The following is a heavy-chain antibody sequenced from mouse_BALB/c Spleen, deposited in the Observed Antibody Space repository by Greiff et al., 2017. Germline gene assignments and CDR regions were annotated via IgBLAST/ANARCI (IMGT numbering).Heavy chain of an antibody. CDR2: IYPGNVNT. V-gene: IGHV1S56*01. CDR1: GYTFTSYY. CDR3: ARSKYGNYDAMDY. D-gene: IGHD2-10*02. Sequence: VQLQQSGPELVKPGASVRISCKASGYTFTSYYIHWVKQRPGQGLEWIGWIYPGNVNTKYNEKFKGKATLTADKSSSTAYMQLSSLTSEDSAVYFCARSKYGNYDAMDYWGQGTSVTVSS. J-gene: IGHJ4*01.